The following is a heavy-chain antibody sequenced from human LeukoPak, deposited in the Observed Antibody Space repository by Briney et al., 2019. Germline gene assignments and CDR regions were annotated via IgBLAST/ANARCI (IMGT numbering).Heavy chain of an antibody. CDR1: GGSISTFY. CDR2: INNSGST. V-gene: IGHV4-4*07. D-gene: IGHD5-24*01. J-gene: IGHJ5*02. CDR3: AREGGDPRWLDP. Sequence: SETLSLTCTVSGGSISTFYWTWIRQPAGKGLEWIGRINNSGSTNYNPSLRSRVSMSVDRSRNQFSVTLSSVTAADTAVYFCAREGGDPRWLDPWGQGTLVTVSS.